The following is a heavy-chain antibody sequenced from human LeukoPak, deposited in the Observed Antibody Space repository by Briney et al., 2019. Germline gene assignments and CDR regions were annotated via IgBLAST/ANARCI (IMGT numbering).Heavy chain of an antibody. CDR2: IYHSGST. V-gene: IGHV4-38-2*01. J-gene: IGHJ4*02. Sequence: PSETLSLTCAVSGYSISSGYYWGWIRQPPGKGLEWIGSIYHSGSTYYNPSLKSRVTISVDTSKNQFSLKLSSVTAADTAVYYCARVWYSSSCFDYWGQGTLVTVSS. CDR3: ARVWYSSSCFDY. D-gene: IGHD6-13*01. CDR1: GYSISSGYY.